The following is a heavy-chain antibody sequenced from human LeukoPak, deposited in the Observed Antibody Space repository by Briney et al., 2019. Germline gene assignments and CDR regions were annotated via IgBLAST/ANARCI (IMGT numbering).Heavy chain of an antibody. CDR3: ATRIAVAGGLDD. CDR1: GFTFSSYA. V-gene: IGHV3-30-3*01. D-gene: IGHD6-19*01. Sequence: GGSLRLSCAASGFTFSSYAMHWVRQVPGKGLEWVAVISYDGSNKYYADSVKGRFTISRDNSKNTLYLQMNSLRAEDTAVYYCATRIAVAGGLDDGGQGTLVTAAS. J-gene: IGHJ4*02. CDR2: ISYDGSNK.